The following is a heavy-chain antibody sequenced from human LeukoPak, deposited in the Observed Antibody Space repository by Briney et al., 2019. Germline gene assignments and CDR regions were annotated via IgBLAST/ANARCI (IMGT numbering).Heavy chain of an antibody. Sequence: SETLSLTCAVYGGSFSGYYWSWIRQPPGKGLEWIGEINHSGSTNYNPSLKSRVTISVGTSKNQLSLKLRPVTAADTAVYYCARAAGAAGGQYFDYWGQGTLVTVSS. CDR1: GGSFSGYY. CDR3: ARAAGAAGGQYFDY. J-gene: IGHJ4*02. D-gene: IGHD6-13*01. V-gene: IGHV4-34*01. CDR2: INHSGST.